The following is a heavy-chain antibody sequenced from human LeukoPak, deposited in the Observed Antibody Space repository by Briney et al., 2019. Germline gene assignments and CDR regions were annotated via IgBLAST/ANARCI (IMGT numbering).Heavy chain of an antibody. CDR3: ARGLRSSSWYGSYYYMDV. J-gene: IGHJ6*03. V-gene: IGHV4-34*01. Sequence: SETLSLTCAVYGGSFSGYYWSWIRQPPGKGLEWIGEINHSGSTNYNPSLKSRVTISVDTSKNQFSLKLSSVTAADTAVYYCARGLRSSSWYGSYYYMDVWGKGTTVTVSS. D-gene: IGHD6-13*01. CDR2: INHSGST. CDR1: GGSFSGYY.